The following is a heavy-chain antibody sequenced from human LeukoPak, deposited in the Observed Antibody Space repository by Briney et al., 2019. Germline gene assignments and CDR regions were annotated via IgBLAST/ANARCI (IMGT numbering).Heavy chain of an antibody. D-gene: IGHD1-26*01. CDR1: GFTLSSYA. V-gene: IGHV3-30*04. J-gene: IGHJ6*02. Sequence: GSLLLSCAASGFTLSSYAMHWVRPAPGKGAEWVAVISYDGSNKYYADSVKGRFTISRDNSKNTLYLQMNSLRAEDTAVYYCVKDRGGSPFYGMDVWGQGTTVTVSS. CDR2: ISYDGSNK. CDR3: VKDRGGSPFYGMDV.